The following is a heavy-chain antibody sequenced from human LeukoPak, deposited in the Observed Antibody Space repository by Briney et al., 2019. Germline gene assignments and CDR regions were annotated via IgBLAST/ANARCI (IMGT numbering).Heavy chain of an antibody. CDR1: GYTFTGYY. D-gene: IGHD3-22*01. CDR3: ATRGDSSGLPSYDY. CDR2: INPNSGGT. Sequence: ASVKVSCKASGYTFTGYYMHWVRHAPGQGLEWMGWINPNSGGTNYAQKFQGRVTMTRDTSISTAYMELSRLRSDDTAVYYCATRGDSSGLPSYDYWGQGTLVTVSS. J-gene: IGHJ4*02. V-gene: IGHV1-2*02.